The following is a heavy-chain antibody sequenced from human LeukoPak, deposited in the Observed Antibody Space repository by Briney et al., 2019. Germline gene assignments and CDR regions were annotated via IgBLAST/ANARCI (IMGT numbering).Heavy chain of an antibody. J-gene: IGHJ4*02. Sequence: GGSLRLSCAVSGFTFSSYGMNWVRQAPGKGLEWVSHISSSSSMICYADSVKGRFTISRDNAKNSLYLQMDSLRAEDTAVYYCAGEGSGWSPNYWGQGTLVTVSS. CDR2: ISSSSSMI. V-gene: IGHV3-48*04. CDR1: GFTFSSYG. CDR3: AGEGSGWSPNY. D-gene: IGHD6-19*01.